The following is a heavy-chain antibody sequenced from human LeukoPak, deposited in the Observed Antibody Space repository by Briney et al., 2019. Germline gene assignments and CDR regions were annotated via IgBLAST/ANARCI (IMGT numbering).Heavy chain of an antibody. CDR2: ISSSGSTM. D-gene: IGHD4-17*01. CDR1: GFTFSSYS. Sequence: GGSLRLSCAASGFTFSSYSINWVRQAPGKGLGLVSFISSSGSTMYYADSVKGRFTISRDNAKNSLYLQMNSLRAEDTAVYYCARENFGDVFDYWGQGTLVTVSS. V-gene: IGHV3-48*01. J-gene: IGHJ4*02. CDR3: ARENFGDVFDY.